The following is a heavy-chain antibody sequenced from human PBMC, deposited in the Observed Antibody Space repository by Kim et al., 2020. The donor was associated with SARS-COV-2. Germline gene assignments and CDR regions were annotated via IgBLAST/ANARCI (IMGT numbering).Heavy chain of an antibody. Sequence: GGSLRLSCVVPKFTFNTYAMSWVRQAPGKGLEWVSGISGSGEQLIYADSVKGRFTVSLETSRNTVSSDTSHDTLFLHMNSLRVEDTGVYYCAKDQAYSYGFPVMYFDYWGQGLLVTVSS. V-gene: IGHV3-23*01. CDR3: AKDQAYSYGFPVMYFDY. J-gene: IGHJ4*02. D-gene: IGHD2-8*02. CDR2: ISGSGEQL. CDR1: KFTFNTYA.